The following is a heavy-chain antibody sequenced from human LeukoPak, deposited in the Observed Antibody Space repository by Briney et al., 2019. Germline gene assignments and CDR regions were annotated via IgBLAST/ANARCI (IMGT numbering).Heavy chain of an antibody. J-gene: IGHJ4*02. CDR2: IYHSGST. CDR1: GGSISSGGYY. Sequence: PSQTLSLTCTVSGGSISSGGYYWSWIRQPPGKGLEWIGYIYHSGSTYYNPSLKSRVTISVDRSKNQFSLKLSSVTAADTAVYYCARGTTYYFDYWGQGTLVTVSS. V-gene: IGHV4-30-2*01. D-gene: IGHD1-14*01. CDR3: ARGTTYYFDY.